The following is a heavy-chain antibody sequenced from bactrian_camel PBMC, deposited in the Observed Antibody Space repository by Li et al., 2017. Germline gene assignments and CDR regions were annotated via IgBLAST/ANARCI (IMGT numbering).Heavy chain of an antibody. J-gene: IGHJ7*01. CDR2: MYQGGAKT. Sequence: QLVESGGGLVQPGGSLRLSCEFSEYTASTNCMTWFRQAPGKEREGVAAMYQGGAKTYYADSVKGRFAISRDDAKNTLYLQMNSLKPEDTAMYYCAADQYCRRWYDPAYFAYWGKGTQVTVS. D-gene: IGHD2*01. V-gene: IGHV3S25*01. CDR1: EYTASTNC.